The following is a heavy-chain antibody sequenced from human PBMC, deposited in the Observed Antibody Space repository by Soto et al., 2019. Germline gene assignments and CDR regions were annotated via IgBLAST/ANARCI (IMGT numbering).Heavy chain of an antibody. D-gene: IGHD3-3*01. CDR2: ITWNSRVL. CDR3: AKGRYDFWSPYYFDS. V-gene: IGHV3-9*01. CDR1: GLNFDYFA. Sequence: GGSLRLSCVGTGLNFDYFAMHWVRQSPGKGLEWVSGITWNSRVLAYADSVKGRFTISRDNARNSLYLQMDSLRDEDTALYYCAKGRYDFWSPYYFDSWGQGTLVTVSS. J-gene: IGHJ4*02.